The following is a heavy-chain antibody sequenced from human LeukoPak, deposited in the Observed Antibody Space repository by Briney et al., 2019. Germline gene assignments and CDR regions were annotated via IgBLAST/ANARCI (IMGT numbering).Heavy chain of an antibody. CDR2: IYPGDSDT. Sequence: NHGESLKISCKGSGYSFTSYWIGWVRQMPGKGLEWMGIIYPGDSDTRYSPSFQGQVTISADKSISTAYLQWSSLKASDTAMYYCARLNQYSSSCYFDYWGQGTLVTVSS. CDR1: GYSFTSYW. CDR3: ARLNQYSSSCYFDY. J-gene: IGHJ4*02. V-gene: IGHV5-51*01. D-gene: IGHD6-6*01.